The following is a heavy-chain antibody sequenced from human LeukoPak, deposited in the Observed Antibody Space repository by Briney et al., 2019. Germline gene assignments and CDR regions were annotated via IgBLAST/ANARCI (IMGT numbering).Heavy chain of an antibody. D-gene: IGHD2-2*01. CDR2: IYHGVSS. CDR1: GYSITSGSY. V-gene: IGHV4-38-2*02. CDR3: ARNGSSCSSTSCCGTPFDN. J-gene: IGHJ4*02. Sequence: SETLSLTCTVSGYSITSGSYWGWIRQPPGKGLEWIGSIYHGVSSYYNPSLKSRVTISVDTSKTQFSLKLSSVTAADTAVYYCARNGSSCSSTSCCGTPFDNWGQGALVTVSS.